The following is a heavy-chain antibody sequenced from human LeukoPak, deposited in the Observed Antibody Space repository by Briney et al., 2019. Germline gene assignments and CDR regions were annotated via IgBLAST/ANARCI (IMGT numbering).Heavy chain of an antibody. D-gene: IGHD5-12*01. CDR2: MNPNSGNT. CDR3: ARGIVATIGDLYY. CDR1: GYTFTSYD. V-gene: IGHV1-8*02. Sequence: ASVKVSCKASGYTFTSYDINWVRQATGQGLEWMGWMNPNSGNTGYAQKLQGRVTMTTDTSTSTAYMELRSLRSDDTAVYYCARGIVATIGDLYYWGQGTLVTVSS. J-gene: IGHJ4*02.